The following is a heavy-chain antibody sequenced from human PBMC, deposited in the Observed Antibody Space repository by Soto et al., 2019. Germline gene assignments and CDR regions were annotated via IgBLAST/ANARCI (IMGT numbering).Heavy chain of an antibody. Sequence: EVQLVESGGGLVKPGGSLRLSCAASGFTFRDYSLNWVRQAPGKGLEWVSSITSKSTYIYYADSVKGRFTISRDNAKSSLYLQMDSLRADDTAVYFCARSGVAALDSWGQGPLVTVSS. J-gene: IGHJ5*01. CDR1: GFTFRDYS. V-gene: IGHV3-21*06. CDR3: ARSGVAALDS. CDR2: ITSKSTYI. D-gene: IGHD2-8*01.